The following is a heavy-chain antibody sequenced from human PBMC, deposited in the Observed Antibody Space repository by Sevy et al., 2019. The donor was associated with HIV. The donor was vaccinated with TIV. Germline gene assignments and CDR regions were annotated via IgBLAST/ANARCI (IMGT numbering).Heavy chain of an antibody. CDR3: ARHVKYSGYAFFDY. D-gene: IGHD5-12*01. CDR1: GGSISSSSYY. CDR2: IYYSGST. Sequence: SETLSLTCTVSGGSISSSSYYWGWIRQPPGQGLEWIGSIYYSGSTYYNPSLKSRVTISVDTSKNQFSLKLSSVTAADTAVYYCARHVKYSGYAFFDYWGQVTLVTVSS. J-gene: IGHJ4*02. V-gene: IGHV4-39*01.